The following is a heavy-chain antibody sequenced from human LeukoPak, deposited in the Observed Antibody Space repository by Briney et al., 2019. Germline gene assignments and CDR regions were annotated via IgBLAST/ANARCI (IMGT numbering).Heavy chain of an antibody. V-gene: IGHV4-31*03. CDR3: ARGSDIVATIWFDP. D-gene: IGHD5-12*01. CDR2: IYFSGST. J-gene: IGHJ5*02. CDR1: GVSTSSAIYY. Sequence: SETLSLTCTVSGVSTSSAIYYWSWIRQHPGKGLEWIGYIYFSGSTYYNPSLKSRVTMSIDTSKNQFSLKLTSVTAADTAVYYCARGSDIVATIWFDPWGQGILVTVSS.